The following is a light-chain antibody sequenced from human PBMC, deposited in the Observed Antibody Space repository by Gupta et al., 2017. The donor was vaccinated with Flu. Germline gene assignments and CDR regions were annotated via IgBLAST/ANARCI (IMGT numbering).Light chain of an antibody. J-gene: IGLJ3*02. Sequence: CYQQEPGQSLVLVIDQERKRSSGSPERGSGSNSGKTATLTRSGPQDRDEADYYCQAGDSSTKVFGGGTKLTVL. CDR2: QER. CDR3: QAGDSSTKV. V-gene: IGLV3-1*01.